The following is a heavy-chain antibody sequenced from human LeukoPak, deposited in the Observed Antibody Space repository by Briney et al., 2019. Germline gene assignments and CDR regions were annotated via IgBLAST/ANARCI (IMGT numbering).Heavy chain of an antibody. CDR2: IYYSGST. Sequence: SETLSLTCTVSGGSISSSSYYWGWIRQPPGKGLEWIGSIYYSGSTYYNPSLKSRVTISVDTSKNQFSLKLSSVTAADTAVYYCARVGKQWLVLRGWFDPWGQGTLVTVSS. D-gene: IGHD6-19*01. CDR1: GGSISSSSYY. CDR3: ARVGKQWLVLRGWFDP. J-gene: IGHJ5*02. V-gene: IGHV4-39*07.